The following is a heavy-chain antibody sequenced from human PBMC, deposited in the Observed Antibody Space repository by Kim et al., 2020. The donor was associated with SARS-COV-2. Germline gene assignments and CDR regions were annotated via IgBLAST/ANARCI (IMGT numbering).Heavy chain of an antibody. V-gene: IGHV4-31*03. Sequence: SETLSLTCTVSGGSISSGGYYWSWIRQHPGKGLEWIGYIYYSGSTYYNPSLKSRVTISVDTSKNQFSLKLSSVTAADTAVYYCARADSSAYYAFDYWGQGTLVTVSS. CDR3: ARADSSAYYAFDY. CDR2: IYYSGST. D-gene: IGHD3-22*01. CDR1: GGSISSGGYY. J-gene: IGHJ4*02.